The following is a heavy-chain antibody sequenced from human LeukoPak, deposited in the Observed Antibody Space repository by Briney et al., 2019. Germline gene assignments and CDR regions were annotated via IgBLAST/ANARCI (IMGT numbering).Heavy chain of an antibody. J-gene: IGHJ4*02. D-gene: IGHD3-3*01. V-gene: IGHV3-11*06. Sequence: GGSLRLSCAASGFTFSDYYMSWIRQAPGKGLEWVSYISSGSSYTNYADSVKGRFTISRDNAKNSLYLQMNSLRAEDTAVYYCARDFGHYDFWRGFDYWGQGTLVTVSS. CDR1: GFTFSDYY. CDR2: ISSGSSYT. CDR3: ARDFGHYDFWRGFDY.